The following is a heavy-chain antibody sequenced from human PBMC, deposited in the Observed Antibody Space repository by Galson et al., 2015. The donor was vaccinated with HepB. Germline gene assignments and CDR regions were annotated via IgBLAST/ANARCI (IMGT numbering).Heavy chain of an antibody. CDR1: GFTSANYG. D-gene: IGHD5-18*01. J-gene: IGHJ4*02. CDR3: ARDDPIGDTAIDY. CDR2: ISAYNGNT. Sequence: SVKVSCKASGFTSANYGVSWVRQAPGQGLEWMGWISAYNGNTNYAQKLQGRVTMTTDTSTSTAYMELRSLRSDDTAVYYCARDDPIGDTAIDYWGQGTLVTVSS. V-gene: IGHV1-18*04.